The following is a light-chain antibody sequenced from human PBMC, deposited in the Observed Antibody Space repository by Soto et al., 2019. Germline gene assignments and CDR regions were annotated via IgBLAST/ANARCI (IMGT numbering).Light chain of an antibody. CDR1: QSVTSY. V-gene: IGKV3-11*01. J-gene: IGKJ5*01. CDR2: DAS. Sequence: EIVLTQSPATLSLSPGERATLSCRASQSVTSYLGWYQQKPGQAPRLLIYDASNRATGIPARFSGSGSGTDFTLTISSLEAEDFAVYYCQQRRNWPITFGQGTRLEIK. CDR3: QQRRNWPIT.